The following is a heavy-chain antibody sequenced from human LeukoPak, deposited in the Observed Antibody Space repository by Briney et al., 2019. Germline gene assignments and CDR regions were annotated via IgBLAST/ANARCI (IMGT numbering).Heavy chain of an antibody. D-gene: IGHD3-9*01. CDR3: ARGFYSILSGYNLDY. Sequence: PSQTLSLTCTVSGVSISSGSYYWSWIRQPPGKGLEWIGYVSDSGTTNYNPSLKSRVTISIDTSKKQFSLKLNSVTAADSALYYCARGFYSILSGYNLDYWGQGALVTVSS. CDR2: VSDSGTT. V-gene: IGHV4-61*01. J-gene: IGHJ4*02. CDR1: GVSISSGSYY.